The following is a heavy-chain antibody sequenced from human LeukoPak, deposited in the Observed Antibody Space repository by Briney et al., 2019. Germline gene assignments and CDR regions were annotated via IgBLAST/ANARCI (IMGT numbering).Heavy chain of an antibody. D-gene: IGHD6-19*01. CDR3: ARDLGSGWYKVWFDP. CDR1: GYTFTDYY. Sequence: ASVKVSCKASGYTFTDYYMHWVRQAPGQGLEWMGWINPNSGGTNYAQKFQGRVTMTRDTSISTAYMELSRLGSDDTAVYSCARDLGSGWYKVWFDPWGQGTLVTVSS. V-gene: IGHV1-2*02. CDR2: INPNSGGT. J-gene: IGHJ5*02.